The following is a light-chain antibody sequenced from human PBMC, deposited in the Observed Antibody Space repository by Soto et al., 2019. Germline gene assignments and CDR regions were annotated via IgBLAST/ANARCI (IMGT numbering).Light chain of an antibody. CDR2: GAS. J-gene: IGKJ1*01. V-gene: IGKV3-20*01. Sequence: ESVLTQSPGTLSLSPGERATLSCRASQSISSTYLAWFQHKPGQAPRLLIFGASSRATGIPDRFSGNGSDTDFTLTISRLEPEDFAVYYCQHYGGAPRTFGQGTKVEI. CDR1: QSISSTY. CDR3: QHYGGAPRT.